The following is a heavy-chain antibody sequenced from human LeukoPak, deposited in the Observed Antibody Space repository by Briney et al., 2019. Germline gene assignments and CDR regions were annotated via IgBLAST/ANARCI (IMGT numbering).Heavy chain of an antibody. CDR2: IYSGGST. Sequence: GGSLRLSCAASGFTVSSNYMSWVRQAPGKRLEWVSVIYSGGSTYYAAPVTGRFTISRHNSKNTLYLKMNSLRAEDTGVYYCASQMATIDYWGQGTLVTVSS. CDR1: GFTVSSNY. V-gene: IGHV3-53*04. D-gene: IGHD5-24*01. CDR3: ASQMATIDY. J-gene: IGHJ4*02.